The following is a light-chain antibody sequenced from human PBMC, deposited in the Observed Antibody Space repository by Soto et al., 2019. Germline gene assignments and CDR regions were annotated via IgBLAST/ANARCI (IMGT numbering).Light chain of an antibody. CDR2: DAY. CDR1: QGFRGL. J-gene: IGKJ5*01. CDR3: QQRHMWPIT. Sequence: EVVLTQSPVTLSLSPGERATLSCRASQGFRGLVAWYQQNPAQAPRLHIYDAYNRATGIPPRFSGSGSGTDFTLTISSLEPEDSAVYYCQQRHMWPITFGQGTRLEIK. V-gene: IGKV3-11*01.